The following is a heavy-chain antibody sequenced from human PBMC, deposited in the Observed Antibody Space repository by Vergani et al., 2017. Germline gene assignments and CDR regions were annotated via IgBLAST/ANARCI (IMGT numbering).Heavy chain of an antibody. CDR3: ARDRGYSKDYYYYYCMDV. V-gene: IGHV3-48*01. J-gene: IGHJ6*02. CDR1: GFTFSSYS. CDR2: ISSSSSTI. D-gene: IGHD5-12*01. Sequence: EVQLVESGGGLVQPGGSLRLSCAASGFTFSSYSMNWVRQAPGKGLEWVSYISSSSSTIYYADSVKGRFTISRDNAKNSLYLQMNSLRAEDTAVYYCARDRGYSKDYYYYYCMDVWGQGTTVTVSS.